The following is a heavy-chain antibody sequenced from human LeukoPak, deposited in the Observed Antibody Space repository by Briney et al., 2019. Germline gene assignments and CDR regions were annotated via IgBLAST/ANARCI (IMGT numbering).Heavy chain of an antibody. CDR2: IRYDGSRK. J-gene: IGHJ4*02. CDR1: GFTFSDDG. Sequence: GGTLRLSCAVSGFTFSDDGMHGVGQGRGKGLGWGAFIRYDGSRKFNAASAKGRLTISRDYSKNTLYLQMNSLRAEDTAVYYCAKDSSVYHYDSRSLDYWGRGTLVTVSS. D-gene: IGHD3-22*01. V-gene: IGHV3-30*02. CDR3: AKDSSVYHYDSRSLDY.